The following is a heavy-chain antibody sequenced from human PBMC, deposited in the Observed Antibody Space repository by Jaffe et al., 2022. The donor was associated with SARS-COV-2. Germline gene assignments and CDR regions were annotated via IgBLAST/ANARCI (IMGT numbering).Heavy chain of an antibody. CDR1: GFTVSSNY. CDR3: ARGRIAAAGYWYFDL. Sequence: EVQLVESGGGLIQPGGSLRLSCAASGFTVSSNYMSWVRQAPGKGLEWVSVIYSGGSTYYADSVKGRFTISRDNSKNTLYLQMNSLRAEDTAVYYCARGRIAAAGYWYFDLWGRGTLVTVSS. V-gene: IGHV3-53*01. D-gene: IGHD6-13*01. CDR2: IYSGGST. J-gene: IGHJ2*01.